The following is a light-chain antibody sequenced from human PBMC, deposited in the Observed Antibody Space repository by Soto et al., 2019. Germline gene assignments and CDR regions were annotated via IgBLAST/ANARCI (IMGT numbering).Light chain of an antibody. V-gene: IGKV1-39*01. CDR3: QQSYSSPPT. CDR2: AAS. J-gene: IGKJ1*01. Sequence: DIQMTQSTSSLSASVEDRVVITCRASHSIINHLNWYQQKPGKAPKLLIFAASSLQSGVPSRFSGSRSGPDFTLTISSLQPEDFATYYCQQSYSSPPTFGQGTKVDI. CDR1: HSIINH.